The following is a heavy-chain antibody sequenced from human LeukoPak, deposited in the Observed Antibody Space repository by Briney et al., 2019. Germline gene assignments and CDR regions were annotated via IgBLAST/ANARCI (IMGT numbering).Heavy chain of an antibody. D-gene: IGHD7-27*01. CDR1: GGSVSSSSYY. Sequence: SETLSLTCTVSGGSVSSSSYYWGWIRQPPGKGLEWIGSISYSGANYNNPSLKSRVSISIDTFKNQFSVKLTSVTAADTAMYYCATLGTLRSWGQGTPVTVSS. CDR3: ATLGTLRS. V-gene: IGHV4-39*01. J-gene: IGHJ5*02. CDR2: ISYSGAN.